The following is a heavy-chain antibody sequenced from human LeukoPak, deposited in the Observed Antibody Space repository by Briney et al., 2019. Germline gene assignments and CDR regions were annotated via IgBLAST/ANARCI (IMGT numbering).Heavy chain of an antibody. CDR2: IRSKAYGGTA. CDR1: GFTFGDHS. D-gene: IGHD6-19*01. Sequence: PGGSLRLSCTASGFTFGDHSVSWFRQAPGKGLEWVGFIRSKAYGGTAEYAASVKGRFTISRDDSKSVAYLQMDSLTTEDTAVYYCSRGSGWLSVYWGQGTLVTVSS. J-gene: IGHJ4*02. CDR3: SRGSGWLSVY. V-gene: IGHV3-49*03.